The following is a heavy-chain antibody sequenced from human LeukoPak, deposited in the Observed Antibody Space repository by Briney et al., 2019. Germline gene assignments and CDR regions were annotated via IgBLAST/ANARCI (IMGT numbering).Heavy chain of an antibody. J-gene: IGHJ6*03. CDR1: GFTFSSYG. CDR2: IRYDGSNK. Sequence: GGSLRLSCAAFGFTFSSYGMHWVRQAPGKGLEWVAFIRYDGSNKYYADSVKGRFTISRDNSKNTLYLQMNSLRAEDTAVYYCAKESGYYLVGEPGYYYYMDVWGKGTTVTVSS. CDR3: AKESGYYLVGEPGYYYYMDV. D-gene: IGHD3-22*01. V-gene: IGHV3-30*02.